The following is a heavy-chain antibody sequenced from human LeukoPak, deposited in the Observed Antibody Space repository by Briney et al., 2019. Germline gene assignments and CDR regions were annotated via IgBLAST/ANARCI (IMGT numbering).Heavy chain of an antibody. CDR2: INHSGST. CDR3: ARGRGFRGYYDSSGYRNWFDP. J-gene: IGHJ5*02. Sequence: SETLSLTCAVYGGSFSGYYWSWIRQPPGKGLEWIGEINHSGSTNYNPSLKSRVTISVDTSKNQFSLKLSSVTAADTAVYYCARGRGFRGYYDSSGYRNWFDPWGQGTLVTVSS. V-gene: IGHV4-34*01. D-gene: IGHD3-22*01. CDR1: GGSFSGYY.